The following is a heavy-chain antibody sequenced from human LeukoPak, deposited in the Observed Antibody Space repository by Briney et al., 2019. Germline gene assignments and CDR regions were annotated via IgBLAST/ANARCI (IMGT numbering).Heavy chain of an antibody. D-gene: IGHD3-10*01. CDR2: IYTSGST. J-gene: IGHJ6*03. Sequence: SETLSLTCTVSGGSISSYYWGWIRQPAGKGLEWIGRIYTSGSTNYNPSLKSRVTMSVDTSKNQFSLKLSSVTAADTAVYYCARDMENYYGSGSHTPRHYYYYMDVWGKGTTVTISS. CDR3: ARDMENYYGSGSHTPRHYYYYMDV. CDR1: GGSISSYY. V-gene: IGHV4-4*07.